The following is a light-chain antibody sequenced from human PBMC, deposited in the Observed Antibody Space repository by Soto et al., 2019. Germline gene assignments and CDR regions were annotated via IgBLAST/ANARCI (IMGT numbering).Light chain of an antibody. V-gene: IGKV1-5*03. Sequence: GDTVTITCRASQNITTWLAWYLQKPGKAPKLLIYRASTLETGAPSRFSGSGSGTEFTLTIRSLQPDEFATYYCQQYNSPWSFGQGTKVQ. J-gene: IGKJ1*01. CDR1: QNITTW. CDR2: RAS. CDR3: QQYNSPWS.